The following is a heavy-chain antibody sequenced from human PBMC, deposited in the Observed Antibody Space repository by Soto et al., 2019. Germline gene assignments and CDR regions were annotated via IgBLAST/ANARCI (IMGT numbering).Heavy chain of an antibody. J-gene: IGHJ6*02. CDR2: IYPGDSDI. CDR1: GYSFNKYW. CDR3: ARHYYPSPKLNYYFFYGLDG. Sequence: GESLKISCKGSGYSFNKYWIGWVRQMPGKGLEWMGFIYPGDSDIRYGPSFQGQVTISVDKTTSTAYLQWRSLKASDTAVYYCARHYYPSPKLNYYFFYGLDGWGQGTTVTVAS. V-gene: IGHV5-51*01. D-gene: IGHD3-3*01.